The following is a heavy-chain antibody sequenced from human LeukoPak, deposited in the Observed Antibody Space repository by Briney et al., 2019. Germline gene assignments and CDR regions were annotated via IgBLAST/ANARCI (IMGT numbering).Heavy chain of an antibody. J-gene: IGHJ4*02. CDR2: IYSSGST. Sequence: SETLSLTCAVSGASISSDGYSWSWIRQPPGKGLECIGYIYSSGSTYYNPSLKSRVTISVDTSKNQFSLKLSSVTAADTAVYYCARPGPMGRPGEIYFDYWGQGTLVTVSS. D-gene: IGHD3-16*01. CDR3: ARPGPMGRPGEIYFDY. V-gene: IGHV4-30-2*03. CDR1: GASISSDGYS.